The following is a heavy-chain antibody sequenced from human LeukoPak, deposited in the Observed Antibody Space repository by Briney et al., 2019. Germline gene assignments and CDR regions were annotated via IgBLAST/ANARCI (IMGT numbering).Heavy chain of an antibody. D-gene: IGHD6-13*01. CDR3: AKWKGIAEMPFDY. Sequence: GGSLRLSCAASGFTFSTYAMSWVRQAPGKGLEWVSAISGSGGSTYYADSVKGRFTISRDNSKNTLYLQMNSLRAEDTAVYYCAKWKGIAEMPFDYWGQGTLVTVSS. J-gene: IGHJ4*02. CDR1: GFTFSTYA. V-gene: IGHV3-23*01. CDR2: ISGSGGST.